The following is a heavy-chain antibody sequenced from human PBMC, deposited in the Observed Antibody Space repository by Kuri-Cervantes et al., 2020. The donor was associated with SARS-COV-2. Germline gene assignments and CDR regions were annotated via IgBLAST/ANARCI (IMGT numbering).Heavy chain of an antibody. CDR2: ISGSGGST. J-gene: IGHJ6*02. CDR1: GFTFSSYA. Sequence: GGSLRLSCAASGFTFSSYAMSWVRQAPGKGLEWVPAISGSGGSTYYADSVKGRFTISRDNSKNTLYLQMNSLRAEDTAVYYCAKADWANYYYYYGMDVWGQGTTVPSP. D-gene: IGHD3-9*01. CDR3: AKADWANYYYYYGMDV. V-gene: IGHV3-23*01.